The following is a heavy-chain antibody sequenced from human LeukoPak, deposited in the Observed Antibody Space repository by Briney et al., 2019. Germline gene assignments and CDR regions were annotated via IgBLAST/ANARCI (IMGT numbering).Heavy chain of an antibody. CDR1: GGSFSGYY. D-gene: IGHD4-17*01. J-gene: IGHJ4*02. CDR3: ARHGDYRSRYFDN. CDR2: INHSGST. Sequence: PSETLSLTCAVYGGSFSGYYWSWIRQPPGKGLEWIGEINHSGSTNYNPSLKSRVTISVDTSKNQFSLKLSSVTAADTTVYYCARHGDYRSRYFDNWGQGTLVTVSS. V-gene: IGHV4-34*01.